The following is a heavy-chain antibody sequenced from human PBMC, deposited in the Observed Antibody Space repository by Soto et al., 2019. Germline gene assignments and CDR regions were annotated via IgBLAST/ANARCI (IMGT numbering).Heavy chain of an antibody. D-gene: IGHD3-10*01. CDR3: ARQDGALGVYYYGMDV. CDR1: GYSFTSYW. CDR2: IYPGDSDT. J-gene: IGHJ6*02. V-gene: IGHV5-51*01. Sequence: GESLKISCKGSGYSFTSYWIGWVRQMPGKGLEWMGIIYPGDSDTRYSPSFQGQVTISADKSISTAYLQWSSLKASDTAMYYCARQDGALGVYYYGMDVWGQGTTVTVSS.